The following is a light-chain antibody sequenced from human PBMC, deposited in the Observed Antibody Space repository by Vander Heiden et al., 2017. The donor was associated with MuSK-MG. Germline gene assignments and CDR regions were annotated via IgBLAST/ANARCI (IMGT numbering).Light chain of an antibody. Sequence: SYALTQPPSVSVSPGQTASITCSGDKLGDKYACWYQQKPGQSPVLFNYQDSKRPSGIPECFSGSNSATTATPTISGTEAVDDAYYYCPEWNSSTVVFGGGTKLTVL. CDR1: KLGDKY. CDR2: QDS. CDR3: PEWNSSTVV. V-gene: IGLV3-1*01. J-gene: IGLJ2*01.